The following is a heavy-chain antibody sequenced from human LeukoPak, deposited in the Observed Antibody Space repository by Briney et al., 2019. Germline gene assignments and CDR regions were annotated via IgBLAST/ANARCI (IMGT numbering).Heavy chain of an antibody. Sequence: GGSLRLSCAASGFTFSSYEMNWVRQAPGKGLEWVSYISSSGSTKYYADSVKGRITISRDNAKNSLYLQMNSLRDEDTALYYCARGYSALDYWGQGTLVTVSS. J-gene: IGHJ4*02. CDR2: ISSSGSTK. CDR3: ARGYSALDY. CDR1: GFTFSSYE. V-gene: IGHV3-48*03. D-gene: IGHD6-13*01.